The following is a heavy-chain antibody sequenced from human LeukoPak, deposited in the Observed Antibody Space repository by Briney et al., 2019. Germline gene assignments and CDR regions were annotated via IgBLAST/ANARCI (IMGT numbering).Heavy chain of an antibody. CDR2: ISTYHGNT. D-gene: IGHD5-24*01. V-gene: IGHV1-18*01. CDR3: ARQDGYNSRAFDL. Sequence: ASVKVSCKASGYTFSSYGLSWVRQAPGQGLECMGWISTYHGNTDYAQKLQGRVTMTTDTTTSTAYLDLRSLRSDDTAVYYCARQDGYNSRAFDLWGQGTMVTVSS. J-gene: IGHJ3*01. CDR1: GYTFSSYG.